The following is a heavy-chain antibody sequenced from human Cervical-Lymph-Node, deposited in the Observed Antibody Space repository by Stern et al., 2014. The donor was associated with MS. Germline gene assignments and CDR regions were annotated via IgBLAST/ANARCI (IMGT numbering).Heavy chain of an antibody. Sequence: QLVESGGGLVQPGGSLRLSFAPSGFSFSAYWMTWVRQAPGKGLQWVASIKQDGSEIYYVDSVRGRFTSSSDNATNSLSLQMNSLSAEDTAVYYCAKDCGSRNCHNPSYYYGMDVWGQGSTVTVSS. J-gene: IGHJ6*02. CDR3: AKDCGSRNCHNPSYYYGMDV. CDR1: GFSFSAYW. V-gene: IGHV3-7*01. D-gene: IGHD2-15*01. CDR2: IKQDGSEI.